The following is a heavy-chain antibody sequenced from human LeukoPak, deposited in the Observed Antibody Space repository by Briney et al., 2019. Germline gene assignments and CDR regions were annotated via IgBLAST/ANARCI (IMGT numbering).Heavy chain of an antibody. V-gene: IGHV4-59*08. CDR3: ARLGPTLRFLDGSWFDP. Sequence: SETLSLTCTVSGGSISSYYWSWIRQPPGKGLEWIGYIYYSGSTNYNPSLKSRVTISVDTSKNQFSLKLSSVTAADTAVYYCARLGPTLRFLDGSWFDPWGQGTLVTVSS. CDR1: GGSISSYY. CDR2: IYYSGST. D-gene: IGHD3-3*01. J-gene: IGHJ5*02.